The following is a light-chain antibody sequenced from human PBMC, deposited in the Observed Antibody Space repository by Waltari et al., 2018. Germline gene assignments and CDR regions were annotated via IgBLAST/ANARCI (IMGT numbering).Light chain of an antibody. CDR1: NSNIGGYNY. CDR3: CSYAGRLWV. J-gene: IGLJ3*02. V-gene: IGLV2-11*01. CDR2: DVS. Sequence: QSALSQPRSVSGSPGQPVTIPCTGTNSNIGGYNYVSWYQHHPGKVPKLTIYDVSKRPSGVPDRFSGSKSGNTASLTISGLQAEDEAHYYCCSYAGRLWVFGGGTNLTVL.